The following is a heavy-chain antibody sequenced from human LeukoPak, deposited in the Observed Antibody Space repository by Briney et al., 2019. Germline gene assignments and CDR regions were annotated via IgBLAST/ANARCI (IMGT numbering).Heavy chain of an antibody. D-gene: IGHD3-22*01. J-gene: IGHJ4*02. V-gene: IGHV1-69*04. CDR2: IIPILGIA. Sequence: ASVKVSCKASGYTLTDYYLHWVRQAPGQGLEWMGRIIPILGIANYAQKFQGRVTITADKSTSTAYMELSSLRSEDTAVYYCAKAYYYDSSGYYGYFDYWGQGTLVTVSS. CDR3: AKAYYYDSSGYYGYFDY. CDR1: GYTLTDYY.